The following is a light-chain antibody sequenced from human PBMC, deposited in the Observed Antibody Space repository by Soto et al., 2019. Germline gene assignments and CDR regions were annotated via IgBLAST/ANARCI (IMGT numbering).Light chain of an antibody. CDR3: HQYNSDYT. V-gene: IGKV1-5*01. J-gene: IGKJ2*01. Sequence: DIQMTQSHSTLSAFVGDRVTITCRARQSFNNCLAWYQQKPGEAPKLLIYDASSLQSGVPSRFSRSGSGTDFTLTISSLQPDDFATYYCHQYNSDYTFGQGTRLEV. CDR1: QSFNNC. CDR2: DAS.